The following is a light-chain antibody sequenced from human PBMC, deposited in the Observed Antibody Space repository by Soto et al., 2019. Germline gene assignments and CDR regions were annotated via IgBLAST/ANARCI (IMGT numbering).Light chain of an antibody. CDR1: QSIRNW. J-gene: IGKJ4*01. CDR2: DAS. Sequence: DILMTQSPSTLSASVGDRVTITCRASQSIRNWLAWYQQKPGKAPKFLIYDASTLESGVPSRFSGSGSGTEFTLTISSLQPDDFATYYCQQYNGYPLTFGGGTKVEIK. CDR3: QQYNGYPLT. V-gene: IGKV1-5*01.